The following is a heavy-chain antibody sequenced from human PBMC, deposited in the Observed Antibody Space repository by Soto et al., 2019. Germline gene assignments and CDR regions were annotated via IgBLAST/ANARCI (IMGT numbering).Heavy chain of an antibody. CDR1: GFIFSTYG. V-gene: IGHV3-30*18. CDR3: TKEYSVGTTWGYFES. J-gene: IGHJ4*02. CDR2: ISYDGSNE. Sequence: QVQLVQSGGGVVQPGRSLRLSCVASGFIFSTYGMHWVRQVPGKGLEWVAHISYDGSNEYYADSVKGRFTVSRNNAKNTLALQMTGLKTEDTALYYCTKEYSVGTTWGYFESWGQGALVIVSS. D-gene: IGHD1-1*01.